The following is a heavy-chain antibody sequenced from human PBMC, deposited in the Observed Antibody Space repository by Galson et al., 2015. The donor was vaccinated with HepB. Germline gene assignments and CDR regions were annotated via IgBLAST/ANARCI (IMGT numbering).Heavy chain of an antibody. Sequence: SVKVSCKASGYTFTGYYMHWVRQAPGQGLEWMGWINPNSGGTNYAQKFQGRVTMTRDTSISTACMELSRLRSDDTAVYYCARDFITMVRGERTLLGYWGQGTLVTVSS. D-gene: IGHD3-10*01. J-gene: IGHJ4*02. CDR1: GYTFTGYY. CDR3: ARDFITMVRGERTLLGY. V-gene: IGHV1-2*02. CDR2: INPNSGGT.